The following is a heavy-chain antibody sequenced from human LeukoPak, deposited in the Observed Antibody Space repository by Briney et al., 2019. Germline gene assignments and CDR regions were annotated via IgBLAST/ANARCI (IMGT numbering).Heavy chain of an antibody. CDR3: ARGKYSSSSYWFDP. J-gene: IGHJ5*02. CDR1: GGSVSSGSYY. Sequence: PSETLSLTCTVSGGSVSSGSYYWSWIRRPPGKGLEWIGEINHSGSTNYNPSLKSRVTISVDTSKNQFSLKLSSVTAADTAVYYCARGKYSSSSYWFDPWGQGTLVTVSS. CDR2: INHSGST. D-gene: IGHD6-6*01. V-gene: IGHV4-39*07.